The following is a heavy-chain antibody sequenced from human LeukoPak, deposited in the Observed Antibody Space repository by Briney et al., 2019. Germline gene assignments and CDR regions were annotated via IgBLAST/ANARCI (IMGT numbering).Heavy chain of an antibody. CDR2: ISWNSGSI. J-gene: IGHJ4*02. Sequence: PGRSLRLSCAASGFTFDDYAMHWVRQAPGKGLEWVSGISWNSGSIGYADSVKGRFTISRDNSKNTLYLQMNSLRAEDTAVYYCARDPPHYDFWSGPSGIDYWGQGTLVTVSS. D-gene: IGHD3-3*01. CDR1: GFTFDDYA. V-gene: IGHV3-9*01. CDR3: ARDPPHYDFWSGPSGIDY.